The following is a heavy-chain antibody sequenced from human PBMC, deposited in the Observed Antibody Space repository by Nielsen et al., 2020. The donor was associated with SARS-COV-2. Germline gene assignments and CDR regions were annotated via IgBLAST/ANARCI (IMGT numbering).Heavy chain of an antibody. J-gene: IGHJ3*01. CDR1: GFTFSNYV. D-gene: IGHD3-22*01. CDR3: RGWLGTFDV. Sequence: GGSLRLSCAASGFTFSNYVMSWVRQAPGKGLEWVANIKEDGREKYYVDSVKGRFTISRDNAENSLFLQMNSLRAEDTAVYYCRGWLGTFDVWGQGTMVTVSS. V-gene: IGHV3-7*01. CDR2: IKEDGREK.